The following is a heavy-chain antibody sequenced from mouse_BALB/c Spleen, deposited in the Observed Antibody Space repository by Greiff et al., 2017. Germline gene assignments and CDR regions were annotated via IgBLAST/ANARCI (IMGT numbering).Heavy chain of an antibody. D-gene: IGHD2-4*01. J-gene: IGHJ3*01. CDR3: ARNSYYDYGAWFAY. Sequence: VKVVESGPGLVQPSQSLSITCTVSGFSLTSYGVHWVRQSPGKGLEWLGVIWSGGSTDYNAAFISRLSISKDNSKSQVFFKMNSLQADDTAIYYCARNSYYDYGAWFAYWGQGTLVTVSA. V-gene: IGHV2-4-1*01. CDR2: IWSGGST. CDR1: GFSLTSYG.